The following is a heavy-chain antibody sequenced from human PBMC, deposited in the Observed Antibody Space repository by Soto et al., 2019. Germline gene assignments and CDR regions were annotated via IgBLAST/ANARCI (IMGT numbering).Heavy chain of an antibody. Sequence: GGSLRLSCAASGFTFSSYGMHWVRQAPGKGLEWVAVIWYDGSNKYYADSVKGRFTISRDNSKNTLYLQMNSLRAEDTAVYYCATPLGELSLYARPFDYWGQGTLVTVSS. V-gene: IGHV3-33*01. J-gene: IGHJ4*02. D-gene: IGHD3-16*02. CDR3: ATPLGELSLYARPFDY. CDR2: IWYDGSNK. CDR1: GFTFSSYG.